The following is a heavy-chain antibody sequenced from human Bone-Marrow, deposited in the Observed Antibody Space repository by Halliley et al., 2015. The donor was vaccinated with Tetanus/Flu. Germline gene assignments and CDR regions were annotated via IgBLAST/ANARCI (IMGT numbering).Heavy chain of an antibody. D-gene: IGHD3-9*01. Sequence: LVKPTQTVSLTCAISGGSVSSNSAAWNWIRQSPSRGLEWLGRTYYKSKWLLEYADSVKSRITIDVDTSKNQFSLHLRSMTPDDTAVYYCARDREVRYYDRYGMDVWGQGTTVSVSS. CDR2: TYYKSKWLL. J-gene: IGHJ6*02. CDR1: GGSVSSNSAA. V-gene: IGHV6-1*01. CDR3: ARDREVRYYDRYGMDV.